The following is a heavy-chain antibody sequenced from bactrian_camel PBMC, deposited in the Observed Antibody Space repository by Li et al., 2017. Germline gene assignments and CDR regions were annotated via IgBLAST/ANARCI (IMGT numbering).Heavy chain of an antibody. CDR2: INSRGA. J-gene: IGHJ6*01. Sequence: VESGGGSVQAGGSLKLSCVASPIFRMCEVGWYRQAPGKGLEGVSHINSRGAYYADSVKGRFTISRDNAKNTVYLQLNSLKTEDMAKNYCVPCTTLAIGARGPRSPSP. V-gene: IGHV3S40*01. CDR3: VPCTTLA. CDR1: PIFRMCE.